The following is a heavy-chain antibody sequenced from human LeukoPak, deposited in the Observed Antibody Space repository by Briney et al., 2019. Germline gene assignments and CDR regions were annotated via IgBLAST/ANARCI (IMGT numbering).Heavy chain of an antibody. CDR3: ARGPNYPSPSPFDY. D-gene: IGHD5-24*01. J-gene: IGHJ4*02. CDR2: IYTSGST. V-gene: IGHV4-4*07. CDR1: GGSISSYY. Sequence: SETLSLTCTVSGGSISSYYWSWIRQPAGKGLEWIGRIYTSGSTNYNPSLKSRVTMSVDTSKNQFSLKLSSVTAADTAVYYCARGPNYPSPSPFDYWGQGTLVTVSS.